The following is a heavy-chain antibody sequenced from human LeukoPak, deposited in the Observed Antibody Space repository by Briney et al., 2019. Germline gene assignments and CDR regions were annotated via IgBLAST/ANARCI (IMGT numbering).Heavy chain of an antibody. CDR3: ARDFDYDFWSGYSVTPSMGYFDY. CDR2: ISSSSSTI. V-gene: IGHV3-48*01. Sequence: GGSLRLSCAASGFTFSSYAMNWVRQAPGKGLEWVSYISSSSSTIYYADSVKGRFTISRDNAKNSLYLQMNSLRAEDTAVYYCARDFDYDFWSGYSVTPSMGYFDYWGQGTLVTVSS. D-gene: IGHD3-3*01. CDR1: GFTFSSYA. J-gene: IGHJ4*02.